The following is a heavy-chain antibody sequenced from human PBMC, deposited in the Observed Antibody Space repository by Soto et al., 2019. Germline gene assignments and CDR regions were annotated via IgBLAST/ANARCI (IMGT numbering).Heavy chain of an antibody. CDR1: GFTFSSYS. J-gene: IGHJ5*02. Sequence: EVQLVESGGGLVQPGGSLRLSCAASGFTFSSYSMNWVRQAPGKGLEWVSYISSSSSTIYYADSVKGRFTISRDNAKNSLDLQMNSLRDEDTAVCYCEREGGSLNWFAPWGQGTLVTVSS. CDR3: EREGGSLNWFAP. D-gene: IGHD1-26*01. V-gene: IGHV3-48*02. CDR2: ISSSSSTI.